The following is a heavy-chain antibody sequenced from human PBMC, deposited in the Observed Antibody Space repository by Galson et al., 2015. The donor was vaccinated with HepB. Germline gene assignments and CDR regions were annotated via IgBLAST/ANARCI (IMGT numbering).Heavy chain of an antibody. CDR1: GFTFRNYW. Sequence: SLRLSCAVSGFTFRNYWMHWVRQAPGKGLVWVSRINTDGSSTSYADSVKGRFTISGDNAKNTVYLQMNSLRAEDTAVYYCARGRGFDIWGQGTMVTVSS. V-gene: IGHV3-74*01. CDR3: ARGRGFDI. CDR2: INTDGSST. J-gene: IGHJ3*02.